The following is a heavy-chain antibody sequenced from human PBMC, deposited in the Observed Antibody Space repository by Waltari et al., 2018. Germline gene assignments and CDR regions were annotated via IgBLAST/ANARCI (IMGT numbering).Heavy chain of an antibody. Sequence: EVQLVESGGGLVTPGGSLRLSCSASGFTFNTYSMNWVRQAPGKGLEWVSSISSSSRFIYYATSVRGRFTISRDNDDNSLSLQMNSLRVEDTGVYYCARDPTPLEWLSPYYFDSWGQGTLVTVSS. J-gene: IGHJ4*02. CDR2: ISSSSRFI. V-gene: IGHV3-21*01. D-gene: IGHD3-3*01. CDR3: ARDPTPLEWLSPYYFDS. CDR1: GFTFNTYS.